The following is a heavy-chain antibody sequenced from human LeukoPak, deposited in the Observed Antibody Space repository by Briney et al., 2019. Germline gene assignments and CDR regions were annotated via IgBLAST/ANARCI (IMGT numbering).Heavy chain of an antibody. D-gene: IGHD2-21*01. J-gene: IGHJ3*02. CDR1: EFTFSTFW. CDR3: VRDSDYQRNSGGLYAHYDALDI. Sequence: GGSLRLSCAASEFTFSTFWMSWVRQAPGKGLEWVANIKADGSVKHYVDSVEGRFSISRDNARSSLYLQMNSLRAEDTAVYYCVRDSDYQRNSGGLYAHYDALDIRGHGTMVTVSS. V-gene: IGHV3-7*01. CDR2: IKADGSVK.